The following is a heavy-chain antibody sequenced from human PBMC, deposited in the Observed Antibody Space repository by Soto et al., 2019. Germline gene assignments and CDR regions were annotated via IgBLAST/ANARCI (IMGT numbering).Heavy chain of an antibody. CDR3: ARGASHTYYDFWIGSPPYYYGMDV. V-gene: IGHV3-30-3*01. CDR1: GFTFSSYA. CDR2: ISYDGSNK. D-gene: IGHD3-3*01. J-gene: IGHJ6*02. Sequence: GWSLRLSCAASGFTFSSYAMHWVRQAPGKGLEWVAVISYDGSNKYYADSVKGRFTISRDNSKNTLYLQMNSPSAEDTAVYYCARGASHTYYDFWIGSPPYYYGMDVWAQGNTVTVSS.